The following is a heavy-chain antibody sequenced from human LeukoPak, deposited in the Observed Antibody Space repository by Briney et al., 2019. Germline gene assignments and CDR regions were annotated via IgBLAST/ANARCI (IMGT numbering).Heavy chain of an antibody. CDR3: AKFRVDYDFWSGYRIDAFDI. CDR2: ISGSGGST. Sequence: GGSLRLSCAASGFTFSSYAMSLVRQAPGKGLEWVSAISGSGGSTYYADSVKGRFTISRDNSKNTLYLQMNSLRAEDTAVYYCAKFRVDYDFWSGYRIDAFDIWGQGTMVTVSS. CDR1: GFTFSSYA. J-gene: IGHJ3*02. D-gene: IGHD3-3*01. V-gene: IGHV3-23*01.